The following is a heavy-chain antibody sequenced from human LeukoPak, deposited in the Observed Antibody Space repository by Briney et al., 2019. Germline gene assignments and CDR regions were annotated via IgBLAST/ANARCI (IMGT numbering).Heavy chain of an antibody. V-gene: IGHV4-4*07. Sequence: PSETLSLTCTVSGGSISNYYWSWIRQPAGKGLEWIGRIYTSGSTNYNPSLKSRVTMSVDTSKNQFSLKLSSVTAADTAVYYCARDLGYCSSTSCYSNWFDPWGQGTLVTVSS. D-gene: IGHD2-2*02. J-gene: IGHJ5*02. CDR3: ARDLGYCSSTSCYSNWFDP. CDR1: GGSISNYY. CDR2: IYTSGST.